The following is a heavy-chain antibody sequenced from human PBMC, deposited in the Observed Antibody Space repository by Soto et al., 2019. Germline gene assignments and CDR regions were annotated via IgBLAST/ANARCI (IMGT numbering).Heavy chain of an antibody. Sequence: QVQLVQSGAEVKKPGSSVKVSCKASGGNFRSQSISISWVRQAPGQGVEWLGRIIPVLGVANYAQKFQGRVTITADKYTSSVHAEMRSLRSEDTATYYCARDRDVAEPGTVETNYYYGMDVWGQGTTVTVSS. CDR1: GGNFRSQS. J-gene: IGHJ6*02. CDR3: ARDRDVAEPGTVETNYYYGMDV. CDR2: IIPVLGVA. D-gene: IGHD6-13*01. V-gene: IGHV1-69*08.